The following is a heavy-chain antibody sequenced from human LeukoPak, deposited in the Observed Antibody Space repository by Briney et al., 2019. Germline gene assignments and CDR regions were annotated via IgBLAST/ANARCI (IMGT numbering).Heavy chain of an antibody. V-gene: IGHV3-23*01. CDR2: ISSGGEST. CDR1: GFAFSSYA. D-gene: IGHD2-15*01. CDR3: AKEVVAAPRWFDP. J-gene: IGHJ5*02. Sequence: PGGSLRLSCVASGFAFSSYALTWVRQAPGKGLECVSSISSGGESTYYADSVKGRSTISRDNSKNTLYLQMNSLRAEDTAVYYCAKEVVAAPRWFDPWGQGTLVTVSS.